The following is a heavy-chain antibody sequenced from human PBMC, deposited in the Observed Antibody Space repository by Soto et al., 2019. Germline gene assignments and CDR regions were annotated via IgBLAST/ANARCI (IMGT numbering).Heavy chain of an antibody. D-gene: IGHD3-3*01. CDR3: ARSDYSRVEKYYDFWSGYFDASYYYGMGV. J-gene: IGHJ6*02. Sequence: PGESLKISCKGSGYSFTSYWISWVRQMPGKGLEWMGRIDPSDSYTNYSPSFQGHVTISAGKSISTAYLQWSSLKASDTAMYYCARSDYSRVEKYYDFWSGYFDASYYYGMGVWGQGTTVTVSS. CDR1: GYSFTSYW. CDR2: IDPSDSYT. V-gene: IGHV5-10-1*01.